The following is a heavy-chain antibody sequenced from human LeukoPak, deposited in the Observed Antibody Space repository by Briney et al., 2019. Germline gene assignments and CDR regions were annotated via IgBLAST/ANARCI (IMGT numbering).Heavy chain of an antibody. V-gene: IGHV4-61*02. D-gene: IGHD6-19*01. J-gene: IGHJ4*02. Sequence: SEALSLTCTVSGGSISSGSYYWSWIRQPAGKGLEWIGRIYTSGSTNYNPSLKSRVPISVDTSKNQFSLKLSSVTAADTAVYYCAREEQWLVRSFDYWGQGTLVTVSS. CDR1: GGSISSGSYY. CDR3: AREEQWLVRSFDY. CDR2: IYTSGST.